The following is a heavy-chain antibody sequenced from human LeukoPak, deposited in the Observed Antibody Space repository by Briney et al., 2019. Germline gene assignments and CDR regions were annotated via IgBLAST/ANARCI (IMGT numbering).Heavy chain of an antibody. J-gene: IGHJ4*02. V-gene: IGHV3-43*01. CDR3: AKGIAAAGTDYFDY. Sequence: PGGSLRLSCAASGFTFDDYAMHWVRQAPGKGLEWVSLISWDGGSTYYADSVKGRFTISRDNSKNSLYLQMNSLRTEDTALYYCAKGIAAAGTDYFDYWGQGTLVTVSS. D-gene: IGHD6-13*01. CDR1: GFTFDDYA. CDR2: ISWDGGST.